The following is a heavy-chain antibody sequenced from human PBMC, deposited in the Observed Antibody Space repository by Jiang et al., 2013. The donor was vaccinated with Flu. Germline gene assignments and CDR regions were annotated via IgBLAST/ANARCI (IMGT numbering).Heavy chain of an antibody. CDR3: GRDSAAAIDY. CDR2: INPNSGDT. CDR1: GYTIIGSY. V-gene: IGHV1-2*02. D-gene: IGHD6-13*01. J-gene: IGHJ4*02. Sequence: GAEVKKPGASVKVSCKASGYTIIGSYMHWVRQAPGQGLEWMGWINPNSGDTHYAENFEGRVTMTRDTSINTAYMVLSSLRSDDTAVYYCGRDSAAAIDYWGQGTLVTVSS.